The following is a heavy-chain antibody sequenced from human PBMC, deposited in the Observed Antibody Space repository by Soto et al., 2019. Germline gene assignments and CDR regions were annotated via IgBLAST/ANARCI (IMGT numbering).Heavy chain of an antibody. V-gene: IGHV4-4*02. D-gene: IGHD1-1*01. CDR2: IYHSGST. J-gene: IGHJ4*02. CDR3: ASQKLDVPAYFDY. Sequence: PSETLSLTCAVSGGSISSSNWWSWVRQPPGKGLEWIGEIYHSGSTNYNPSLKSRVTISVDKSKNQFSLKLSSVTAADTAVYYCASQKLDVPAYFDYWGQGTLVTVSS. CDR1: GGSISSSNW.